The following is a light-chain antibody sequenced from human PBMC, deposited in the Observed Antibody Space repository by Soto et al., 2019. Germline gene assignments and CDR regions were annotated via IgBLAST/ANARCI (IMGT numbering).Light chain of an antibody. CDR3: QTWGTGFQV. Sequence: QSVLTQSPSASASLGASVKLTCTLSSGHISYAIAWHQQQPEKGPRYLMKINNDGSHTKGDGIPDRFSGSSSGAERYLIISSLQSEDEADYYCQTWGTGFQVFGGGTKLTVL. V-gene: IGLV4-69*01. CDR1: SGHISYA. J-gene: IGLJ2*01. CDR2: INNDGSH.